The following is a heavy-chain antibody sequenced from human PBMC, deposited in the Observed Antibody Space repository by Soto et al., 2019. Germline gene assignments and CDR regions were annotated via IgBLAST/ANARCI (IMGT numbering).Heavy chain of an antibody. Sequence: SETLSLTCTVSGGSISTYYWNWILQPPGKGVEWIGSIYHSGSTSYNPSLKSRVTISVDTSKNQFSLKLTSVTAADAAVYYCARTFYDSGSYYNSCFDPWGQGTLVTVSS. J-gene: IGHJ5*02. CDR1: GGSISTYY. CDR2: IYHSGST. D-gene: IGHD3-10*01. V-gene: IGHV4-59*01. CDR3: ARTFYDSGSYYNSCFDP.